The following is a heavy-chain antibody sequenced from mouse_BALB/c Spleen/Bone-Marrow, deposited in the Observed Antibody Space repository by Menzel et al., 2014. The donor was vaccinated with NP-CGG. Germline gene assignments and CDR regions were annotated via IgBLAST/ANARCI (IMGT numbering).Heavy chain of an antibody. CDR3: ARFPMDY. CDR1: GFTFTDYY. J-gene: IGHJ4*01. V-gene: IGHV7-3*02. CDR2: IRNKAYGYTT. Sequence: EVQPQESGGGLVQPGGSLRLSCTTSGFTFTDYYMSWVRQPPGKALEWLAFIRNKAYGYTTEYSASVRGRFTISRDNSQSILYLQMNTLRAEDSATYYCARFPMDYWGQGTSVTVSS.